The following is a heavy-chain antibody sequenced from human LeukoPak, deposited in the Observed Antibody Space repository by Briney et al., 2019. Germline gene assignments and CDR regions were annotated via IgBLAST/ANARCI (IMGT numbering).Heavy chain of an antibody. CDR2: IYYGGST. CDR3: ARGVYSSGWYGTGAFDI. CDR1: GGSISSGGYY. D-gene: IGHD6-19*01. J-gene: IGHJ3*02. Sequence: PSETLSLTCTVSGGSISSGGYYWSWIRQHPGKGLEWIGYIYYGGSTYYNPSLKSRVTISVDTSKNQFSLKLSSVTAADTAVYYCARGVYSSGWYGTGAFDIWGQGTMVTVSS. V-gene: IGHV4-31*03.